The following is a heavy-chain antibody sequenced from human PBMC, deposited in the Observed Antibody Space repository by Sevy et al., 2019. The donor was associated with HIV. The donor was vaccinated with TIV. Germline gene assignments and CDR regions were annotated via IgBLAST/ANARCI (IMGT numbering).Heavy chain of an antibody. D-gene: IGHD3-9*01. CDR1: GFTSSDHY. CDR2: SRNKANGYTT. Sequence: GGSLRLSCAASGFTSSDHYIDWVRQAPGRGLEWVGRSRNKANGYTTEYAASVKGRFSISRDDSKNEVYLQMNSLKTDDAAVYYCARAGYGADWSFHYFDFWGQGALVTVSS. CDR3: ARAGYGADWSFHYFDF. V-gene: IGHV3-72*01. J-gene: IGHJ4*02.